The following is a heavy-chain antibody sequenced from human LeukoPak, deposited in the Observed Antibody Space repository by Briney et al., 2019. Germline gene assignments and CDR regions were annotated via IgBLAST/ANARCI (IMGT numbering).Heavy chain of an antibody. CDR1: GFTFSSYS. CDR2: ISSSSSYI. Sequence: GGSLRLSCAASGFTFSSYSMNWVRQAPGKGLEWVSSISSSSSYIYYADSVKGRFTISRDNAKNSLYLQMNSLRAEDTAVYYCARSPGYSYGFELGVVHTIDYWGPGTLVTVSS. D-gene: IGHD5-18*01. J-gene: IGHJ4*02. CDR3: ARSPGYSYGFELGVVHTIDY. V-gene: IGHV3-21*01.